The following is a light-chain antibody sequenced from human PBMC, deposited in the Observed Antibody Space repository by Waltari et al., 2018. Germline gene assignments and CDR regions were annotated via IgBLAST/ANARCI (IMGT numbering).Light chain of an antibody. V-gene: IGLV2-11*01. CDR1: SRDFGGYNY. J-gene: IGLJ3*02. Sequence: QSALTQPRSVSGSPGPSVPLSRPVTSRDFGGYNYVSWYQPHPGKAPKLMIYDVSKRPSGVPDRFSGSKSGNTASLTISGLQAEDEADYYCCSYAGSYTPWVFGGGTKLTVL. CDR3: CSYAGSYTPWV. CDR2: DVS.